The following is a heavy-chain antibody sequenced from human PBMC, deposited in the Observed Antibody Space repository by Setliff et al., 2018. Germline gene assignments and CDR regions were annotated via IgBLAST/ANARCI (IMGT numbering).Heavy chain of an antibody. CDR3: GRDVFDFRTGQGGP. V-gene: IGHV3-11*04. CDR1: GFTFSNAW. Sequence: GGSLRLSCAASGFTFSNAWMSWVRQVPGKGLEWLSKISGSGTTIFYADSVRGRFTISRDNAKNSLSLQMNDLRAEDTSVYYCGRDVFDFRTGQGGPWGQGTRV. D-gene: IGHD3-3*01. J-gene: IGHJ5*02. CDR2: ISGSGTTI.